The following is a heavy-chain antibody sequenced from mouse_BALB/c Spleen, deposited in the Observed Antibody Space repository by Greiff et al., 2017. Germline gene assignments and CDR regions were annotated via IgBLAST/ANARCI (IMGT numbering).Heavy chain of an antibody. D-gene: IGHD2-3*01. CDR2: IYPGDGDT. Sequence: VQLQQSGAELARPGASVKLSCKASGYTFTDYYINWVKQRPGQGLEWIGQIYPGDGDTNYNGKFKGKATLTADKSSSTAYMQLSSLTSEDSAVYFCARGWLGGFAYWGQGTLVTVSA. CDR3: ARGWLGGFAY. J-gene: IGHJ3*01. CDR1: GYTFTDYY. V-gene: IGHV1-76*01.